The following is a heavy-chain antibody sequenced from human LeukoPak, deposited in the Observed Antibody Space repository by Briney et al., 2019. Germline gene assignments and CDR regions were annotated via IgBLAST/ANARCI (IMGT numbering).Heavy chain of an antibody. V-gene: IGHV3-66*01. Sequence: PGGSLRLSCAASGFSVSSNYMSWVRQAPGKGLEWVSVIYSGGSTYYADSVKGRFTISRDNSKNTLYLQMNSLRAEDTAVYYCSRAAYSSGLYESYFDYWGQGTLVTVSS. D-gene: IGHD6-19*01. J-gene: IGHJ4*02. CDR1: GFSVSSNY. CDR3: SRAAYSSGLYESYFDY. CDR2: IYSGGST.